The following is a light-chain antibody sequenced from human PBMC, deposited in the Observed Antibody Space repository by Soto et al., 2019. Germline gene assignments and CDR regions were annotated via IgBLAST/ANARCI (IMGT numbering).Light chain of an antibody. CDR2: EVS. CDR3: CSYAGSSTYV. CDR1: SSDVGSYTL. V-gene: IGLV2-23*02. Sequence: QSVLTQPASVSGSPGESITISCTGTSSDVGSYTLVSWYQQHPGKAPKLMIYEVSKRPSGVSNRFSGSKSGNTASLTISGLQGEVEADYYCCSYAGSSTYVFGTGTKVTAL. J-gene: IGLJ1*01.